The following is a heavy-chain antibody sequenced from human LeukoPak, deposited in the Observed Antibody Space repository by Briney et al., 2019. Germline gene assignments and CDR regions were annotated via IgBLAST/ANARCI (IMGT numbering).Heavy chain of an antibody. D-gene: IGHD3-3*01. V-gene: IGHV3-23*01. CDR2: ISGSGGST. Sequence: GGSLRLSCAASGFTFSSYAMSWVRQAPGKGLEWVSAISGSGGSTYYADSVKGRFTISRDNSKNTLYLQMNSLRAEDTAVYYCAKSGFWSGYTAMYNWFDPWGQGTLVTVSS. CDR3: AKSGFWSGYTAMYNWFDP. CDR1: GFTFSSYA. J-gene: IGHJ5*02.